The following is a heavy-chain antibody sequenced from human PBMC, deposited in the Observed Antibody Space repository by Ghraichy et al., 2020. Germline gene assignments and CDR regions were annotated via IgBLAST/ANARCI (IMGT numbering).Heavy chain of an antibody. CDR1: GFTFSSDS. CDR2: ISSRSSYI. Sequence: GGSLRLSCAASGFTFSSDSMNWVRQAPGKGLEWVSSISSRSSYIYYADSVKGRFTISRDNAKNSLYLQMNSLRAEDTAVYYCARDRFHSYDSSGLTNHFQHWGQGTLVTVSS. CDR3: ARDRFHSYDSSGLTNHFQH. D-gene: IGHD3-22*01. V-gene: IGHV3-21*01. J-gene: IGHJ1*01.